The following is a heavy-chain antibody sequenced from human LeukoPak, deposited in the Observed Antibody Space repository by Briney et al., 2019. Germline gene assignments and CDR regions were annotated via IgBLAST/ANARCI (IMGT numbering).Heavy chain of an antibody. CDR2: IYYSGST. CDR1: GGSISSSSYY. V-gene: IGHV4-39*07. Sequence: SETLSLTCTVSGGSISSSSYYWGWIRQPPGKGLEWIGSIYYSGSTYYNPSPKSRVTISVDTSKNQYSLKLSSVTAADTAVYYCARGGVVAMAINWFDPWGQGTLVTVSS. CDR3: ARGGVVAMAINWFDP. J-gene: IGHJ5*02. D-gene: IGHD5-12*01.